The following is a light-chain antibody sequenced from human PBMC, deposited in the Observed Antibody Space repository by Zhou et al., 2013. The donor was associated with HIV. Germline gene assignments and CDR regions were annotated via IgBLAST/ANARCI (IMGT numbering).Light chain of an antibody. CDR2: DAS. V-gene: IGKV3-15*01. Sequence: EIVMTQSPVTLSVSPGERATLSCRASQSVYSDLAWYQQKLGQAPRLLINDASTRATGIPARFNGSGSGTEFTLTISSLQPEDFALYYCQQYNSWPWTFGQGT. CDR1: QSVYSD. CDR3: QQYNSWPWT. J-gene: IGKJ1*01.